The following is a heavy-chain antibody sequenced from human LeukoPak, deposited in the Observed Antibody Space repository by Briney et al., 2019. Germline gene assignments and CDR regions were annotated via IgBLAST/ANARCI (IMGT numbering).Heavy chain of an antibody. J-gene: IGHJ4*02. Sequence: ASVKVSCKAPGYTFTSYGISWVRQAPGQGLEWMGWISAYNGNTNYAQKLQGRVTMTTDTSTSTAYMELRSLRSDDTAVYYCARFRPRGGYFDYWAREPWSPSPQ. CDR1: GYTFTSYG. D-gene: IGHD3-16*01. V-gene: IGHV1-18*01. CDR2: ISAYNGNT. CDR3: ARFRPRGGYFDY.